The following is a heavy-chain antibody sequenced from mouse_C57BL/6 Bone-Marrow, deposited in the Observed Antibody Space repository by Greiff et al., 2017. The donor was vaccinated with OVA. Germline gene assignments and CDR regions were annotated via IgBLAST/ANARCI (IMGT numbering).Heavy chain of an antibody. J-gene: IGHJ1*03. CDR2: INPSTGGT. D-gene: IGHD2-4*01. Sequence: EVQLQQSGPELVKPGASVKISCKASGYSFTGYYMNWVKQSPEKSLEWIGEINPSTGGTTYNQKFKAKATLTVDKSSSPAYMQLKSLTSEDSAVDYGARGGYDYDERDWYFDVWGTGTTVTVSS. V-gene: IGHV1-42*01. CDR3: ARGGYDYDERDWYFDV. CDR1: GYSFTGYY.